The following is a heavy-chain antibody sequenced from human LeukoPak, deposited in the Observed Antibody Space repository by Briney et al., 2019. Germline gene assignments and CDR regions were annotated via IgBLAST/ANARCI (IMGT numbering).Heavy chain of an antibody. CDR1: GSTFTSYW. CDR2: IYPGDSDT. J-gene: IGHJ3*01. CDR3: ARHRDYVPDV. Sequence: GESLKISCKGSGSTFTSYWIGWVRQMPGKGLEWMGIIYPGDSDTRYSPSFQGQVTISADKSISTAYLQWNSLKASDTAVYCCARHRDYVPDVWGQGTMVTVSS. D-gene: IGHD3-10*02. V-gene: IGHV5-51*01.